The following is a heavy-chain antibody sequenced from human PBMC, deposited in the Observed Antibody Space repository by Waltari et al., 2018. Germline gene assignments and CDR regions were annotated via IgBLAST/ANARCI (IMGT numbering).Heavy chain of an antibody. CDR1: GGSISRSRYY. J-gene: IGHJ5*02. V-gene: IGHV4-39*07. CDR3: ARVVYSSSSWWFDP. CDR2: IYYSGST. Sequence: QLQLQESGPGLVKPSETLSLTCTVSGGSISRSRYYWGWIRQPPGKGLEWIGSIYYSGSTYYNPSLKSRVTISVDTSKNQFSLKLSSVTTADTAVYYCARVVYSSSSWWFDPWGQGTLVTVSS. D-gene: IGHD6-6*01.